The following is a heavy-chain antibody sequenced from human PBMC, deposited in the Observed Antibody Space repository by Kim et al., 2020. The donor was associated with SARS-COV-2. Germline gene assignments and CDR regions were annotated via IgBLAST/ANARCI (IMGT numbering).Heavy chain of an antibody. CDR2: IVVGSGNT. V-gene: IGHV1-58*01. Sequence: SVKVSCKASGFTFTSSAVQWVRQARGQRLEWIGWIVVGSGNTNYAQKFQERVTITRDMSTSTDYMELSSLRSEDTAVYYCAAPKCSSTSCHDAFDIWGQGTMVTVPS. CDR3: AAPKCSSTSCHDAFDI. J-gene: IGHJ3*02. CDR1: GFTFTSSA. D-gene: IGHD2-2*01.